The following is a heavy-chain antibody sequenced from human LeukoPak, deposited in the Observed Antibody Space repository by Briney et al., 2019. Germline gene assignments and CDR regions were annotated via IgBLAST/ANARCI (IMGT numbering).Heavy chain of an antibody. Sequence: SETLSLTCTVSGGSISSYYWSWIRQPAGKGLEWIGRIYTSGSTNYNPSLKSRVTMSVDTSKNQFSLKLSSVTAADTAVYYCARPMTTVTTWDAFDIWGQGTMVTVSS. J-gene: IGHJ3*02. D-gene: IGHD4-11*01. CDR3: ARPMTTVTTWDAFDI. CDR1: GGSISSYY. V-gene: IGHV4-4*07. CDR2: IYTSGST.